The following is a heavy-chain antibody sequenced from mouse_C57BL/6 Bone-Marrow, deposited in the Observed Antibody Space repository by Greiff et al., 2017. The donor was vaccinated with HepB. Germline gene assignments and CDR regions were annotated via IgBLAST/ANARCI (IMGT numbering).Heavy chain of an antibody. V-gene: IGHV5-17*01. CDR3: ARPGFAY. CDR1: GFTLSDYG. J-gene: IGHJ3*01. CDR2: ISSGSSTI. Sequence: DVMLVESGGGLVKPGGSLKLSCAASGFTLSDYGMHWVRQAPEKGLEWVAYISSGSSTIYYADTVKGRFTISSDNAKNTLFLQMTSLRSEDTAMYYCARPGFAYWGEGTLVTVSA.